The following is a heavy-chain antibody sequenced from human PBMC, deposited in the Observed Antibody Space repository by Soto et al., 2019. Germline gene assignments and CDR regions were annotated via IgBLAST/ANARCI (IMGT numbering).Heavy chain of an antibody. CDR2: ISAYNGNT. J-gene: IGHJ4*02. D-gene: IGHD3-9*01. CDR1: GYTFTSYG. CDR3: ARAHILTGYYPSHFDY. Sequence: GASVKVSCKASGYTFTSYGISWVRQAPGQGLEWMGWISAYNGNTNYAQKLQGRVTMTTDTSTSTAYMELRSLRSDDTAVYYCARAHILTGYYPSHFDYWGQGTLVTVSS. V-gene: IGHV1-18*01.